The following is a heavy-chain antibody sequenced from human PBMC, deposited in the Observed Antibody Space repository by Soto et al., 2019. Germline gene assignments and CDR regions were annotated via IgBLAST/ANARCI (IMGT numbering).Heavy chain of an antibody. Sequence: ASVKVSCKASGGTFSSYAISWVRQAPGQGLEWMGGIIPIFGTANYAQKFQGRVTITADESTSTAYMELSSLRSEDTAVYYCASSEGLAGSLLLASFDYWGQGTLVTVSS. V-gene: IGHV1-69*13. CDR3: ASSEGLAGSLLLASFDY. J-gene: IGHJ4*02. CDR1: GGTFSSYA. D-gene: IGHD1-26*01. CDR2: IIPIFGTA.